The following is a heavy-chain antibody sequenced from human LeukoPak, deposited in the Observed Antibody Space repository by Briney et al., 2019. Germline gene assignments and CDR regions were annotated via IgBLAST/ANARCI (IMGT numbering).Heavy chain of an antibody. Sequence: PSDTLSLTCSVSGGSIRSGDHHWAWVRQPPGKGLEVIGSLDESGRPYYNRPLKSRVSIYGDTSRKQFSLNLTSVTAADTAVYFCARDLGGYPFFMDVWGRGTTVIVSS. D-gene: IGHD2-15*01. CDR3: ARDLGGYPFFMDV. CDR2: LDESGRP. V-gene: IGHV4-39*07. J-gene: IGHJ6*03. CDR1: GGSIRSGDHH.